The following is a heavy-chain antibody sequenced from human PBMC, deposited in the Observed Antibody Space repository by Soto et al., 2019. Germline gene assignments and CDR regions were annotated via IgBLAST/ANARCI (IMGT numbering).Heavy chain of an antibody. J-gene: IGHJ4*02. CDR3: ASYRGALYFEP. D-gene: IGHD3-16*01. CDR2: VFYGGT. Sequence: LSLTCSVSGRSMSSNYWSWIRQSPDKGLEWLGYVFYGGTDYNPSLGGRVSMSVETSKSQFSLKLTSVTVADTAVYYCASYRGALYFEPWGPGILVTVSS. CDR1: GRSMSSNY. V-gene: IGHV4-59*01.